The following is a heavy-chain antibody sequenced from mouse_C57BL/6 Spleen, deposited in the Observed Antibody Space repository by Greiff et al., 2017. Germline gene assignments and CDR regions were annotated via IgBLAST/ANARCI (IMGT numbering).Heavy chain of an antibody. CDR1: GYSITSGYY. CDR3: VGYSWYFDV. J-gene: IGHJ1*03. D-gene: IGHD2-3*01. Sequence: EVKLQESGPGLVKPSQSLSLTCSVTGYSITSGYYWNWIRQFPGNKLEWMGYISYDGSNNYNPSLKNRISITRDTSKNQFFLKLNSVTTEDTATYYCVGYSWYFDVWGTGTTVTVSS. CDR2: ISYDGSN. V-gene: IGHV3-6*01.